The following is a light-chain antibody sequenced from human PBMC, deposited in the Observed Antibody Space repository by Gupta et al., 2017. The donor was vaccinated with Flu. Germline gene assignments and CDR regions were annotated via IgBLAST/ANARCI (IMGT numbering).Light chain of an antibody. CDR3: MQALQTPLT. CDR1: QSLLHSNGYNY. CDR2: LGS. J-gene: IGKJ4*01. Sequence: ITCRSSQSLLHSNGYNYLDWYLQKPGQSPQLLIYLGSNRASGVPDRFSGSVSGTDFTLKISRVEAEDVGFYYCMQALQTPLTFGGGTKVEIK. V-gene: IGKV2-28*01.